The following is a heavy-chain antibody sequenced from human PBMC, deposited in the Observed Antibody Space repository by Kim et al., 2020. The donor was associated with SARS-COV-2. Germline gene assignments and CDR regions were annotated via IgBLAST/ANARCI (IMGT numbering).Heavy chain of an antibody. Sequence: GGSLRLSCAASGFTFSSYAMSWVRQAPGKGLEWVSAISGSGGSTYYADSVKGRFTISRDNSKNTLYLQMNSLRAEDTAVYYCANGGTLYDFWSGYWGHFDYWGQGTLVTVSS. CDR2: ISGSGGST. J-gene: IGHJ4*02. CDR3: ANGGTLYDFWSGYWGHFDY. D-gene: IGHD3-3*01. V-gene: IGHV3-23*01. CDR1: GFTFSSYA.